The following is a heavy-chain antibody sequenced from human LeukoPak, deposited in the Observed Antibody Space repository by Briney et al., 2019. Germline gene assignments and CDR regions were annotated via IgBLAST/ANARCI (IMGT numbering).Heavy chain of an antibody. CDR2: ISSSGDTT. D-gene: IGHD6-13*01. CDR3: AKGRGDTSSSIKGHFDY. J-gene: IGHJ4*02. V-gene: IGHV3-23*01. Sequence: GGSLRLSCAASGFTFTSYAMSWVRQAPGQGLEWVSAISSSGDTTYYADSVKGRFTISRDNSKNTLYLQVNSLRAEDTAVYYCAKGRGDTSSSIKGHFDYWGQGTLVTVSS. CDR1: GFTFTSYA.